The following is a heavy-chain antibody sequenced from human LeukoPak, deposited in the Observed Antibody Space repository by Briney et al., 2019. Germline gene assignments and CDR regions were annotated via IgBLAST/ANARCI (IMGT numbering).Heavy chain of an antibody. J-gene: IGHJ4*02. Sequence: GGSLRLSCAASGFTFSGYWMSWVRQAPGKGLEWVANIKHDGSERYYADSVKGRFTISRDNAKNSLYLQMNSLRAEDKAIYYCAREIIVAWNFDFWGQGTLVTVSS. V-gene: IGHV3-7*03. CDR2: IKHDGSER. CDR1: GFTFSGYW. D-gene: IGHD1-1*01. CDR3: AREIIVAWNFDF.